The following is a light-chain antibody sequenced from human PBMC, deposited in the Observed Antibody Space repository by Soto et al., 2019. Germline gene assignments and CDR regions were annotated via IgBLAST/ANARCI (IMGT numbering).Light chain of an antibody. Sequence: EIVLTQSPGTLSLSPGERATLSCRASQSVSSNSLAWYQQKPGQAPRLLIYGASSRAPGIPDRFSGSGSGTDFTLTISRLEPEDFAVYYCQQCDGSPPWKFGQGTKVDIK. J-gene: IGKJ1*01. CDR3: QQCDGSPPWK. V-gene: IGKV3-20*01. CDR1: QSVSSNS. CDR2: GAS.